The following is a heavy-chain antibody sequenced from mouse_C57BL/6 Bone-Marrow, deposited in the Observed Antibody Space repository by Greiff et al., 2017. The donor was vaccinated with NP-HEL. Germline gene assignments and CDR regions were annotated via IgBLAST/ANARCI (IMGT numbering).Heavy chain of an antibody. V-gene: IGHV1-82*01. CDR2: ICPGDGDT. D-gene: IGHD2-1*01. CDR3: ASPYGNYWYFDV. CDR1: GYAFSSSW. J-gene: IGHJ1*03. Sequence: QVHVKQSGPELVKPGASVKISCKASGYAFSSSWMNWVKQRPGKGLEWIGRICPGDGDTNYNGKFKGKATLTADKSSSTAYMQLSSLTSEDSAVYFCASPYGNYWYFDVWGTGTTVTVSS.